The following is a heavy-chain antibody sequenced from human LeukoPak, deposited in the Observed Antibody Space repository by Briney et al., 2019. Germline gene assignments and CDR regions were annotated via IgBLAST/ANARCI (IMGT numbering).Heavy chain of an antibody. Sequence: GGSLRLSCAASGFTFSSHGMHWVRQAPGKGLEWVAVISYDGSAKYCADSVKGRFTISRDNSKNTVYLEMDSLRAEDTAVYYCARDSSGCYTFDYWGKGTLVTVSS. V-gene: IGHV3-30*03. CDR3: ARDSSGCYTFDY. D-gene: IGHD3-22*01. CDR2: ISYDGSAK. J-gene: IGHJ4*02. CDR1: GFTFSSHG.